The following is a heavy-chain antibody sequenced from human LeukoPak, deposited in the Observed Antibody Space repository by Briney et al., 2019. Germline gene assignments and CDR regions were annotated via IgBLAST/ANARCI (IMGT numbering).Heavy chain of an antibody. CDR3: GRETDFGAVAY. Sequence: SQTLSLRFAISGDSVPRNGASWNWIRQSPSRGLEWLGRTYYRSQQWHSDYAPSMKGRITPNPDTSKNQFSLQLNSMTPEDTAVYYCGRETDFGAVAYWGQGTLVTVSS. J-gene: IGHJ4*02. V-gene: IGHV6-1*01. CDR2: TYYRSQQWHS. CDR1: GDSVPRNGAS. D-gene: IGHD3-3*01.